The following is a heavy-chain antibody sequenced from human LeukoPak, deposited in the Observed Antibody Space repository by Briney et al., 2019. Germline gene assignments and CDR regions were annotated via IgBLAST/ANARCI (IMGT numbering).Heavy chain of an antibody. Sequence: SETLSLTCAVYGGSFSGYYWSWIRQPPGKGLEWIGEINHSGSTNYNPSLKSRVTISVDTSKNQFSLKLSSVTAADTAAYYCARDLIYDYVWGSHRYAWFDPWGQGTLVTVSS. CDR2: INHSGST. V-gene: IGHV4-34*01. J-gene: IGHJ5*02. D-gene: IGHD3-16*02. CDR1: GGSFSGYY. CDR3: ARDLIYDYVWGSHRYAWFDP.